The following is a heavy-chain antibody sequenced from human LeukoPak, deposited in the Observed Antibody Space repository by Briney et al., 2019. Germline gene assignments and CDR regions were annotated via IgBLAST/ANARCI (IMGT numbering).Heavy chain of an antibody. J-gene: IGHJ1*01. V-gene: IGHV1-69*02. Sequence: GASVKVSCKASGGTFSSYTISWVRQAPGQGLEWMGRIIPILGIANYAQKFQGRVTMTADTSTDTAYMELSSLRSEDTAVYYCATVSELLIAEYFQHWGQGTLVTVSS. CDR3: ATVSELLIAEYFQH. CDR2: IIPILGIA. D-gene: IGHD1-26*01. CDR1: GGTFSSYT.